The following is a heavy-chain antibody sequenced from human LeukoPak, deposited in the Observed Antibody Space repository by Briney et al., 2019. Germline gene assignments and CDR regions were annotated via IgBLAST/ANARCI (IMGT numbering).Heavy chain of an antibody. Sequence: PGGSLRLSCAASGFTFSDVWMKWVRQAPGMGLEWVGRIKRKSDGETTDYAAPVKGRFTISRDDSKNTLFLQMNNLKTEDTAMYYCTADTPSSSAQAFDYWGQGTLVTVSS. V-gene: IGHV3-15*07. J-gene: IGHJ4*02. CDR1: GFTFSDVW. D-gene: IGHD6-19*01. CDR2: IKRKSDGETT. CDR3: TADTPSSSAQAFDY.